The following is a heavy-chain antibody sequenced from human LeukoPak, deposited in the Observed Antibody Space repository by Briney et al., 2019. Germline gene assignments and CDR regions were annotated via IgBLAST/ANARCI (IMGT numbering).Heavy chain of an antibody. CDR3: ARALGVGATGGSDY. D-gene: IGHD1-26*01. V-gene: IGHV4-59*01. CDR2: IYYSGST. J-gene: IGHJ4*02. CDR1: GGSISSYY. Sequence: PSETLSLTCTVSGGSISSYYWSWIRQPPGKGLEWIGYIYYSGSTNYNPSLKSRVTISVDTSKNQFSLKLSSVTAADTAVYYCARALGVGATGGSDYWGQGTLVTVSS.